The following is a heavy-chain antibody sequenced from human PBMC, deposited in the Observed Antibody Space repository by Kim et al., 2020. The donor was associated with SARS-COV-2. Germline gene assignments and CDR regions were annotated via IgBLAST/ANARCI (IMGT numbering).Heavy chain of an antibody. CDR3: ARDGLPAAKAGWFDP. D-gene: IGHD2-2*01. Sequence: PPLKSRVTQSVDTSTNTFSLRLSSVTAADTAVYYCARDGLPAAKAGWFDPWGQGTLVTVSS. J-gene: IGHJ5*02. V-gene: IGHV4-4*07.